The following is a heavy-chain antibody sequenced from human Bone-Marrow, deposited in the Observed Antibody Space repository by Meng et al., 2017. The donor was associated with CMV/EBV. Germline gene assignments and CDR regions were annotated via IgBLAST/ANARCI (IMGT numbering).Heavy chain of an antibody. CDR3: AKAGVGVTYFDY. D-gene: IGHD1-26*01. J-gene: IGHJ4*02. CDR2: ISWNSGSI. Sequence: GGSLRLSCAASGFTFDDYAMHWVRQAPGKGLEWVSGISWNSGSIGYADSVKGRFTISRDNAKNSLYLQMNSLRAEDMALYYCAKAGVGVTYFDYWGQGTRVTVSS. CDR1: GFTFDDYA. V-gene: IGHV3-9*03.